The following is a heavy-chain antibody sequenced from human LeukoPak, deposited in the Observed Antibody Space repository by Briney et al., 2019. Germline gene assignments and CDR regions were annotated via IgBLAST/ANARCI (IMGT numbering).Heavy chain of an antibody. CDR2: IHSSGST. V-gene: IGHV4-59*01. Sequence: SETLSLTCSVSGASISSYYWSWIRQPPGKRLEWIGYIHSSGSTNYSPSLKSRVTISVDTSKNQFSLKLSSLTAADTAVYYCAAQGSSWDAFDIWGRGTMVIVSS. D-gene: IGHD6-13*01. CDR3: AAQGSSWDAFDI. J-gene: IGHJ3*02. CDR1: GASISSYY.